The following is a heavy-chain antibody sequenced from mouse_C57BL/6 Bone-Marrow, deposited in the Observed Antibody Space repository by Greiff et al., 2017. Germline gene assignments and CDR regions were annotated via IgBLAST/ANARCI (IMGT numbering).Heavy chain of an antibody. Sequence: EVQLQQSGPELVKPGASVKISCKASGYTFTDYYMNWVKQSHGKSLEWIGDINPNNGGTSYNQKFKGKATLTVDKSSSTAYMELRSLTSEDSAVYYCAPMVTTRGTYDYWGQGTTLTVSS. CDR2: INPNNGGT. CDR3: APMVTTRGTYDY. D-gene: IGHD2-2*01. V-gene: IGHV1-26*01. CDR1: GYTFTDYY. J-gene: IGHJ2*01.